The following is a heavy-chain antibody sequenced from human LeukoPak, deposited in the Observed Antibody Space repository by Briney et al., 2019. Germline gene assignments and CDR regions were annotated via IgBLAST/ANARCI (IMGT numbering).Heavy chain of an antibody. J-gene: IGHJ4*02. CDR1: GYTFTSYA. CDR3: AREVEGANFDY. V-gene: IGHV1-3*03. CDR2: INAGNGNT. D-gene: IGHD2-15*01. Sequence: GASVKVSCKASGYTFTSYAMHWVRQAPGQRLEWMGWINAGNGNTKYSQEFQGRVTMTRDMSTSTVYMELSSLRSEDTAVYYCAREVEGANFDYWGQGTLVTVSS.